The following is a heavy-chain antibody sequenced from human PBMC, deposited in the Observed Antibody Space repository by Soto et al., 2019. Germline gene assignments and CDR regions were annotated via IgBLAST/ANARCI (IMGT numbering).Heavy chain of an antibody. CDR2: TYYRSKWYN. CDR1: GDSVSSNSAA. CDR3: ARATFSWFDP. D-gene: IGHD3-3*02. V-gene: IGHV6-1*01. J-gene: IGHJ5*02. Sequence: PSQTLSLTCVISGDSVSSNSAAWNWIRQSPSRGLEWLGRTYYRSKWYNDYAVSVKSRIAINPDTSRNQFSLQLNSVAPEDTAVYFCARATFSWFDPWGQGTLVTVSS.